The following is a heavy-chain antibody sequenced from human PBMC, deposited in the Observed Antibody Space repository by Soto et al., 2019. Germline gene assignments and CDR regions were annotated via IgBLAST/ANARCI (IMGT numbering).Heavy chain of an antibody. Sequence: QVQLQESGPGLVKPSQTLSLTCTVSGGSISSGDNYWTWIRQPPGKGLEWIGYIYSSGSTYYNPSLKSRVTISVDTSKNQFSLKLSSVTAADTAVYYCASLGTTVTLDYWGQGALVTVSS. D-gene: IGHD4-4*01. J-gene: IGHJ4*02. CDR3: ASLGTTVTLDY. CDR1: GGSISSGDNY. CDR2: IYSSGST. V-gene: IGHV4-30-4*01.